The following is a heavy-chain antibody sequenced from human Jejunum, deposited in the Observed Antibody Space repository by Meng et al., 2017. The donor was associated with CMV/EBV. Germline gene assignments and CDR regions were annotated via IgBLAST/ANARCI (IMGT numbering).Heavy chain of an antibody. CDR3: ASHQQFCSGGSCYSLGYYYGMDV. J-gene: IGHJ6*02. CDR2: VNPNNGNT. Sequence: NRVRQAPGGGLEWMGWVNPNNGNTGYAQKFQGRFTMTWKSCISTAYMELSSLRSEDTAIYYCASHQQFCSGGSCYSLGYYYGMDVWGQGTTVTVSS. D-gene: IGHD2-15*01. V-gene: IGHV1-8*01.